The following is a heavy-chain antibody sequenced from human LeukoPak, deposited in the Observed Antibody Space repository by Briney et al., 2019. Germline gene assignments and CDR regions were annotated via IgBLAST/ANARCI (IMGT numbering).Heavy chain of an antibody. Sequence: SETLSLTCTVSGGSISNGGYYWSWIRQHPGKGLEWIGYIYDSGTTYYNPALQSRVTISVDMSDNHFSLKMKSMTAAATAVYFCARGGDRRGFDYWGQGTLVTVTS. D-gene: IGHD3-10*01. CDR1: GGSISNGGYY. CDR2: IYDSGTT. CDR3: ARGGDRRGFDY. J-gene: IGHJ4*02. V-gene: IGHV4-31*03.